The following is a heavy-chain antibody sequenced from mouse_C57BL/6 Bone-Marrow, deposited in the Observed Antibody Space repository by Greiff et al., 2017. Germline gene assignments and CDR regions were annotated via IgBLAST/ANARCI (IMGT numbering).Heavy chain of an antibody. D-gene: IGHD2-12*01. Sequence: EVQLQQSGPELVKPGASVKISCKASGYTFTDYYMNWVKQSHGKSLEWIGDINPNNGGTSYNQKFKGKATLTVDKSSSTAYMELRSLTSEDSAVYYCARSIRRAWFAYWGQGTLVTVSA. CDR1: GYTFTDYY. CDR2: INPNNGGT. CDR3: ARSIRRAWFAY. J-gene: IGHJ3*01. V-gene: IGHV1-26*01.